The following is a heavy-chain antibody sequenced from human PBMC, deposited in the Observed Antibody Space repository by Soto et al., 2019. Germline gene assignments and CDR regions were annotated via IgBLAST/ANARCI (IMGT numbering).Heavy chain of an antibody. CDR3: AKDMRGYCSGGSCDRGTYYYYYGMDV. CDR1: GFTFSSYA. D-gene: IGHD2-15*01. V-gene: IGHV3-23*01. CDR2: ISGSGGST. Sequence: HPGGSLRLSCAASGFTFSSYAMSWVRQAPGKGLEWVSAISGSGGSTYYADSVKGRFTISRDNSKNTLYLQMNSLRAEYTAVYYCAKDMRGYCSGGSCDRGTYYYYYGMDVWGQGTTVTVSS. J-gene: IGHJ6*02.